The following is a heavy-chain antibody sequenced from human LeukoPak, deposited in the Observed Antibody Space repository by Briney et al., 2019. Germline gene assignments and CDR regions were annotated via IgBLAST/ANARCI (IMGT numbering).Heavy chain of an antibody. CDR2: ISAYNGNT. Sequence: ASMKVSCKASGYTFTSYGINWVRQAPGQGLEWMGWISAYNGNTNYPQKLQGRVTMTTDTSTSTAYMELRSLRSDDTAVYYCARDVVPIVVVVAAPAFDYWGQGTLVTVSS. J-gene: IGHJ4*02. CDR3: ARDVVPIVVVVAAPAFDY. D-gene: IGHD2-15*01. V-gene: IGHV1-18*01. CDR1: GYTFTSYG.